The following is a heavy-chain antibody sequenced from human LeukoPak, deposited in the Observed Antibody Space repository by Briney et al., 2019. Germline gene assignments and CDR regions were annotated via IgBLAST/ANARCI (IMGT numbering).Heavy chain of an antibody. CDR3: ARAYYHDTSSYQGFDF. CDR1: GYTFTGYY. Sequence: GASVKVSCKASGYTFTGYYMHWVRQAPGQGLEWMGWISAYNGNTDYAQKLQGRVTMTTDTSTSTAYMELRSLRSDDTAVYFCARAYYHDTSSYQGFDFWGQGTLVTVSS. V-gene: IGHV1-18*04. J-gene: IGHJ4*02. D-gene: IGHD3-22*01. CDR2: ISAYNGNT.